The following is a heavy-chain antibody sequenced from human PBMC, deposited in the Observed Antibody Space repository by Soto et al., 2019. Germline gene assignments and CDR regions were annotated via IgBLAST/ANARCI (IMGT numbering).Heavy chain of an antibody. CDR2: IIPIFGTA. V-gene: IGHV1-69*12. CDR3: ASSHGEWFGELTPFDY. J-gene: IGHJ4*02. D-gene: IGHD3-10*01. Sequence: QVQLVQSGAEVKKPGSSVKVSCKASGGTFSSYAISWVRQAPGQGLEWMGGIIPIFGTANYAQKFQGRVTITANESTSTASMDLTSLRSEDTAVYYCASSHGEWFGELTPFDYWSQGTLVTVSS. CDR1: GGTFSSYA.